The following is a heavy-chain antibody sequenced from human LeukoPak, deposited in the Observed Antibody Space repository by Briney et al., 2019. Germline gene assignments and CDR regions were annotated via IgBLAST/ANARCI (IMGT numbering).Heavy chain of an antibody. Sequence: GGSLRLSCAASGFSFSDCAMGWVRQAPGRGLERVSSISGSAGSTYYADSMKGRFTISRDNPKNTLHLEMNSLRAEDTAIYYCTKGMATIRRHIDSWGQGTLVTVSS. V-gene: IGHV3-23*01. CDR1: GFSFSDCA. D-gene: IGHD5-24*01. CDR2: ISGSAGST. CDR3: TKGMATIRRHIDS. J-gene: IGHJ4*02.